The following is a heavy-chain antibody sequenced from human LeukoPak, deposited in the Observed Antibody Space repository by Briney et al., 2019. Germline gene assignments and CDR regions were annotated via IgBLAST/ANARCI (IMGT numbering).Heavy chain of an antibody. V-gene: IGHV3-15*01. Sequence: GGSLRLSCAASGFTFSNAWMSWVHQAPGKGLEWVGRIKSKTDGGTTDYAAPVKGRFTISRDDSKNTLYLQMNSLKTEDTAVYYCTTTSDYGDHKRWGQGTLVTVSS. CDR2: IKSKTDGGTT. CDR1: GFTFSNAW. J-gene: IGHJ4*02. D-gene: IGHD4-17*01. CDR3: TTTSDYGDHKR.